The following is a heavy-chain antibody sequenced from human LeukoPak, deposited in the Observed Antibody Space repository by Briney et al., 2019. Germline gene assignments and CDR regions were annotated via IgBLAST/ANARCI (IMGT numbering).Heavy chain of an antibody. V-gene: IGHV3-30*02. CDR3: AILGATVSFYYFDY. D-gene: IGHD1-26*01. J-gene: IGHJ4*02. CDR2: IRYDGSNK. Sequence: GGSLRLSCAASGFTFSSYGMHWVRQAPGKGLEWVAFIRYDGSNKYYADSVKGRFTISRDNSKNTLYLQMNSLRAEDTAVYYCAILGATVSFYYFDYWGQGTLVTVSS. CDR1: GFTFSSYG.